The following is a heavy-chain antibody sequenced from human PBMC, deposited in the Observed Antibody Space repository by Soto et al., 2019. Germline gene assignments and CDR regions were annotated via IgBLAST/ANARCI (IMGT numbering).Heavy chain of an antibody. J-gene: IGHJ6*02. Sequence: QVQLVQSGAEVKKPGSSVKVSCQASGGSFSDYAISWVRQAPGQGLEWMGGIIPILGIADNAQKFQGRVIITADEYTSTVYMELSGLRSEDTAVYYCARDGDYYDSSGFQRDYHYYGLDVWGQGTTVTVAS. CDR2: IIPILGIA. V-gene: IGHV1-69*01. CDR3: ARDGDYYDSSGFQRDYHYYGLDV. CDR1: GGSFSDYA. D-gene: IGHD3-22*01.